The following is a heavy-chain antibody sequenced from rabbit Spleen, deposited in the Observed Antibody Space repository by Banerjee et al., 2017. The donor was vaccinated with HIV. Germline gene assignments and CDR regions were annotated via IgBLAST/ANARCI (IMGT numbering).Heavy chain of an antibody. CDR1: GFDFSSYG. J-gene: IGHJ4*01. Sequence: QEQLVEYGGDLVQPEGSLTLTCKASGFDFSSYGVSWVRQAPGKGLEWIAYIYPDYRSTHYASWVDGRFTISLDNAQNTAFLQMTSLTAADTATYFCAREDVGGSISLWGQGTLVTVS. D-gene: IGHD1-1*01. CDR3: AREDVGGSISL. CDR2: IYPDYRST. V-gene: IGHV1S47*01.